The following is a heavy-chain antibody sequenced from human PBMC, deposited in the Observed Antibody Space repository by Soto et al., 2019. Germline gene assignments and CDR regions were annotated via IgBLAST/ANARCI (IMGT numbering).Heavy chain of an antibody. CDR3: AQRWGGYRVVTPFKH. J-gene: IGHJ1*01. Sequence: QVILKESGPTQVKPTQTLTLTCSFSGFSFRTSGVGVGWIRQPPGKALEWLALIYWDDDRRYSPSLKDRLNISKDTSKSQVVLTLIYVDTADPGTYYCAQRWGGYRVVTPFKHWGQGIPVTVSS. V-gene: IGHV2-5*02. D-gene: IGHD3-16*01. CDR1: GFSFRTSGVG. CDR2: IYWDDDR.